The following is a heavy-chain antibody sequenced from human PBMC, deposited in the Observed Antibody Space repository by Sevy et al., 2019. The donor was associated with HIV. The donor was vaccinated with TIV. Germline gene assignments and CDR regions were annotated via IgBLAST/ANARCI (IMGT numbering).Heavy chain of an antibody. CDR1: GFSFRSYW. D-gene: IGHD4-4*01. CDR3: ARDSKRGLDV. J-gene: IGHJ6*02. Sequence: GGSLRLSCTASGFSFRSYWMTWVRQAPGMGLEWVANIKLDGDEKYYVESLKGRFTISRDNVKNSLYLQMNNLRAEDPAVYYCARDSKRGLDVWGQGTTVTVSS. V-gene: IGHV3-7*01. CDR2: IKLDGDEK.